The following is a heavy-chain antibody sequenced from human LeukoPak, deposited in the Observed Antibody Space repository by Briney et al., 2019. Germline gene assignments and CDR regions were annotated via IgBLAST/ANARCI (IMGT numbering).Heavy chain of an antibody. J-gene: IGHJ4*02. CDR2: IYYSGGP. CDR1: GGSISSGGYY. CDR3: ARLRPEYSNFFDH. D-gene: IGHD4-11*01. V-gene: IGHV4-30-4*08. Sequence: SETLSLTCTVSGGSISSGGYYWSWIRQHPGKGLEWIGYIYYSGGPYYNPSLKSRVVMSVDTSKNQFSLRMNSVTAADTAVYYCARLRPEYSNFFDHWGQGALVTVSS.